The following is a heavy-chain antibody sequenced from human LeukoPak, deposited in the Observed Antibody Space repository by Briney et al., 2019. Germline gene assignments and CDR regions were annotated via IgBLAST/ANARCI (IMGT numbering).Heavy chain of an antibody. J-gene: IGHJ2*01. Sequence: SETLSLTCAVYGGSFSGYYWSWIRQPPGKGLEWIGEINHSGSTNYNPSLKSRVTISVDTSKNQFSLKLSSATAADTAVYYCARRVSSGWYWYFDLWGRGTLVTVSS. D-gene: IGHD6-19*01. CDR3: ARRVSSGWYWYFDL. CDR2: INHSGST. CDR1: GGSFSGYY. V-gene: IGHV4-34*01.